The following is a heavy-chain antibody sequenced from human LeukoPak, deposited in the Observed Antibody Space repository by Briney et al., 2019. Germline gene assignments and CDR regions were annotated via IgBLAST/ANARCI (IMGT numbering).Heavy chain of an antibody. V-gene: IGHV4-61*02. CDR1: GGSISSGSYY. D-gene: IGHD3-3*01. J-gene: IGHJ4*02. CDR3: ARDYSLWSGSNFDY. Sequence: SETLSLTCTVSGGSISSGSYYWSWIRQPAGKGLEWIGRIYTSGSTNYNHSLKSRVTISVDTSKNQFSLKLSSVTAADTAVYYCARDYSLWSGSNFDYWGQGTLVTVSS. CDR2: IYTSGST.